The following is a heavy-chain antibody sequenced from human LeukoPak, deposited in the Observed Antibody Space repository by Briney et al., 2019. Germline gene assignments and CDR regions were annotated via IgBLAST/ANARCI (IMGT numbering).Heavy chain of an antibody. CDR1: GFIFDDYA. Sequence: GGSLKLSCAVSGFIFDDYAMHWVRQAPGKGLEWVSGITWNRDNIAYADSVRGRFTISRDNAKNYLYLQMNSLRAEDTALYYCAKDLSSAITSSLAMDVWGQGTTVTVSS. CDR2: ITWNRDNI. V-gene: IGHV3-9*01. D-gene: IGHD3-22*01. J-gene: IGHJ6*02. CDR3: AKDLSSAITSSLAMDV.